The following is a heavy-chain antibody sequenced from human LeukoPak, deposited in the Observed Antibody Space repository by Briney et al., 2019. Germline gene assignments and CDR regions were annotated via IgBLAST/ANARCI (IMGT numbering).Heavy chain of an antibody. V-gene: IGHV3-30*03. J-gene: IGHJ4*02. CDR3: ARDKFYSSSYFDY. CDR2: ISYDGNNK. D-gene: IGHD6-13*01. CDR1: GFTFSSYS. Sequence: GGSLRLSCAASGFTFSSYSMNWVRQAPGKGLEWVAVISYDGNNKYYADSVKGRFTISRHNSKNTLYLQMNSLRAEDTAVYYCARDKFYSSSYFDYWGQGTLVTVSS.